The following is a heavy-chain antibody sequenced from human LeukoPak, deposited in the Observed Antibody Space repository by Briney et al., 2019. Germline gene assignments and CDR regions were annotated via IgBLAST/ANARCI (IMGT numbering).Heavy chain of an antibody. Sequence: SETLSLTCTVSGGSISSYYWSWIRQPPGRGLEWIGYIYYSGSTNYNPSLKSRVTISVDTFKNQFSLKLSSVTAADTAVYYCAREHYCSSTSCYGWFDPWGQGTLVTVSS. D-gene: IGHD2-2*01. CDR3: AREHYCSSTSCYGWFDP. V-gene: IGHV4-59*01. CDR1: GGSISSYY. J-gene: IGHJ5*02. CDR2: IYYSGST.